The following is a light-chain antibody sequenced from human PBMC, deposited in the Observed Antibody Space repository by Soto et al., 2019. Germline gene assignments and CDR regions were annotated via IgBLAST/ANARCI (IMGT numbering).Light chain of an antibody. J-gene: IGKJ1*01. Sequence: IPVSESPSTLSATKGDRVTISCRASQSISSWLAWYQQKPGKDPKLLIFDASILESGVPSRFSGSGSGTEFTLTISCLQPDDFTPYYCQDYTIHFRPFCQVTKVAI. V-gene: IGKV1-5*01. CDR2: DAS. CDR1: QSISSW. CDR3: QDYTIHFRP.